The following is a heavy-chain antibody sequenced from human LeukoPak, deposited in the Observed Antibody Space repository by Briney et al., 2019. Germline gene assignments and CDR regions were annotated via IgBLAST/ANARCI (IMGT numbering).Heavy chain of an antibody. D-gene: IGHD3-9*01. CDR1: GFTFSSYW. CDR3: ARDDNYYDILTGPPAGMDV. Sequence: PGGSLRLSCAASGFTFSSYWMTWVRQAPGKGLEWVANIKQDGSEKYYVDSVKGRFTISRDNAKNSLYLQMNSLRAEDTAVYYCARDDNYYDILTGPPAGMDVWGQGTTVTVSS. V-gene: IGHV3-7*01. CDR2: IKQDGSEK. J-gene: IGHJ6*02.